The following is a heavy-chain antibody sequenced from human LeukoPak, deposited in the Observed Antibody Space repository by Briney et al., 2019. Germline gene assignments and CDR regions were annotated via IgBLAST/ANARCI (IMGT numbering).Heavy chain of an antibody. CDR3: ARRKYCGGDCYSTLFDY. Sequence: SETLSLTCAVYGGSFSGYYWSWIRQPPGKGLEWIGEINHSGSTNYNPSLKSRVTISVDTSKNQFSLKLSSVTAADTAVYYCARRKYCGGDCYSTLFDYWGQGTLVTVSS. V-gene: IGHV4-34*01. D-gene: IGHD2-21*02. CDR2: INHSGST. CDR1: GGSFSGYY. J-gene: IGHJ4*02.